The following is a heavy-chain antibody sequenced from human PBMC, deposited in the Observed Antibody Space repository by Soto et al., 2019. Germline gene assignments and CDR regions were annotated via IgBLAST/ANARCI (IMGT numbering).Heavy chain of an antibody. CDR3: ARDRMDTAMVTDGYYYGMDV. CDR1: GFTFSSYA. D-gene: IGHD5-18*01. V-gene: IGHV3-30-3*01. CDR2: ISYDGSNK. Sequence: PGGSLRLSCAASGFTFSSYAMHWVRQAPGKGLEWVAVISYDGSNKYYADSVKGRFTISRDNSKNTLYLQMNSLRAEDTAVYYCARDRMDTAMVTDGYYYGMDVWGQGTTVTVSS. J-gene: IGHJ6*02.